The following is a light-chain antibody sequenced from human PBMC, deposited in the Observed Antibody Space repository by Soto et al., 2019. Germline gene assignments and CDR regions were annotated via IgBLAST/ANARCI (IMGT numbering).Light chain of an antibody. CDR1: SSDVGGYNY. CDR3: QTWGTGIWV. CDR2: DVT. Sequence: QSVLTQPASVSGSPGQSITISCTGTSSDVGGYNYVSWYQQHPGKAPKLMIYDVTNRPSGVSNRFSGSKSGNTASLTISGLQAEDEADYYCQTWGTGIWVFGGGTKVTVL. J-gene: IGLJ3*02. V-gene: IGLV2-14*01.